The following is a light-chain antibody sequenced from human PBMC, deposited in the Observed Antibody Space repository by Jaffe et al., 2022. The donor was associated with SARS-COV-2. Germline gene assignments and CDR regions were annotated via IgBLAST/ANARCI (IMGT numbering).Light chain of an antibody. V-gene: IGKV3-20*01. CDR2: SAS. Sequence: EIVLTQSPGTLSLSPGERATLSCRASQSVSSSYLAWYQQKPGQAPRLLIYSASSRATGIPDRFSGSGSGTDFTLTISRLEPEDFAVYYCQQYGSSPLYTFGQGTKLEMK. CDR1: QSVSSSY. J-gene: IGKJ2*01. CDR3: QQYGSSPLYT.